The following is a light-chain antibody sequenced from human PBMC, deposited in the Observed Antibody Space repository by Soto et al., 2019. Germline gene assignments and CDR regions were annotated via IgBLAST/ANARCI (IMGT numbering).Light chain of an antibody. Sequence: DIQMTQSPSALPAYVGDRVTITCRASQSISNWLVWYQQKPGTAPKVLIYHASNLQSGVPSRFSGSGSGTEFTLTISSLQPDDFATYYCQQYNSYLFGQGTKVDIK. CDR1: QSISNW. J-gene: IGKJ1*01. V-gene: IGKV1-5*01. CDR2: HAS. CDR3: QQYNSYL.